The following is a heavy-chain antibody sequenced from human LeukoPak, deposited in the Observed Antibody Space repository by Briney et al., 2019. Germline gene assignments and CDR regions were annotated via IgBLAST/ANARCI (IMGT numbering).Heavy chain of an antibody. V-gene: IGHV1-69*04. Sequence: SVKVSCKASGGTFSSYAISWVRQAPGQGLEWMGRIIPILGIANYAQKFQGRVTMTTDTSTSTAYMELRSLRSDDTAVYYCARDRRAAAVQDYWGQGTLVTVSS. CDR1: GGTFSSYA. D-gene: IGHD6-13*01. J-gene: IGHJ4*02. CDR3: ARDRRAAAVQDY. CDR2: IIPILGIA.